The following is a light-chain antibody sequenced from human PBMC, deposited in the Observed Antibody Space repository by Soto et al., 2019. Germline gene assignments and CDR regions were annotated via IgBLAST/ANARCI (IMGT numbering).Light chain of an antibody. CDR1: QSINNNY. V-gene: IGKV3-20*01. CDR3: QQYGGSPRT. Sequence: EIVLTQSPGTLSLSPGERATLSCRASQSINNNYLAWYQQTRGQAPRLLIYGASSRATGIPDRFSGSGSGTDFTLTISRLEAEDFAVYYCQQYGGSPRTFGQGTKVEIK. CDR2: GAS. J-gene: IGKJ1*01.